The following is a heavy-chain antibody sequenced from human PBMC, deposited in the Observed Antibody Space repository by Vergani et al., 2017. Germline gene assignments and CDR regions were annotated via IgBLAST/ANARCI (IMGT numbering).Heavy chain of an antibody. CDR3: ARVFVVVPAANFRSGWFDP. Sequence: QVQLQESGPGLVKPSETLSLTCTVSGGSITNNFWSWIRRPPGKGLEWIGYIHHSGATNSKSSLRSRVSISIDTSKSSFSLRLSSVTTADTAMYYCARVFVVVPAANFRSGWFDPWGQGTLVTVSS. V-gene: IGHV4-59*01. J-gene: IGHJ5*02. CDR2: IHHSGAT. CDR1: GGSITNNF. D-gene: IGHD2-2*01.